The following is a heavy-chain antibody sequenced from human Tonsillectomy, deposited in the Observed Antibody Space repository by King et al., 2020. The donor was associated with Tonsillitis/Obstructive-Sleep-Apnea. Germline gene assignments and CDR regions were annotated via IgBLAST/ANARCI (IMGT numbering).Heavy chain of an antibody. CDR1: GYGFTNYW. CDR3: ATLFEYSSSSDCFDY. Sequence: QLVQSGAEVKKPGESLKISCKGSGYGFTNYWIGWVRQMPGKGLEWMGIIYPDDSDTKYSPSFQGQVTISADKSISTAYLQWSSLKASDTAMYYCATLFEYSSSSDCFDYWGQGTQVTVSS. J-gene: IGHJ4*02. CDR2: IYPDDSDT. V-gene: IGHV5-51*01. D-gene: IGHD6-6*01.